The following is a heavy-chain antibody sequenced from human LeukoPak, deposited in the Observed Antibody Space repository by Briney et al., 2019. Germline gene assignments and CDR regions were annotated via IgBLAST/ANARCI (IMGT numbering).Heavy chain of an antibody. V-gene: IGHV3-30*18. J-gene: IGHJ4*02. Sequence: GGSLRLSCAASGFTFSSYGMHWVRQAPGKGLEWVAVISYDGSNKYYADSVKGRFTISRDNSKNTLYLQTNSLRAEDTAVYYCAKDHSSGWDYFDYWGQGTLVTVSS. CDR3: AKDHSSGWDYFDY. CDR2: ISYDGSNK. D-gene: IGHD6-19*01. CDR1: GFTFSSYG.